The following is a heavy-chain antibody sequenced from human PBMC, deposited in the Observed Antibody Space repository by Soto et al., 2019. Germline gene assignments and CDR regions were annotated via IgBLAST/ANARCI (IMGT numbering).Heavy chain of an antibody. V-gene: IGHV3-15*01. CDR1: GFTFSNAW. D-gene: IGHD6-19*01. Sequence: GGSLRLSCAASGFTFSNAWMSWVRQAPGKGLEWVGRIKSKTDGGTTDYAAPVKGRFTISRDDSKNTLYLQMNSLKTEDTAVYYCTTLTMAVAGGGVAFDIWGQGTMVTVSS. CDR2: IKSKTDGGTT. CDR3: TTLTMAVAGGGVAFDI. J-gene: IGHJ3*02.